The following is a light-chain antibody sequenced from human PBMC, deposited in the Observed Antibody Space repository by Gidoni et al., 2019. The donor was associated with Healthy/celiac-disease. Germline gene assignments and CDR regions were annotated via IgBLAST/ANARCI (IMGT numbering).Light chain of an antibody. J-gene: IGKJ3*01. CDR2: AAS. Sequence: DIQMTQSPSSLSASVGDRVTITCRASQSISSYLNWYQQKPGKAPKLLIYAASSLQSGVPSRFSGSGSGTDFTLTISSLQPEDFATYYCQQSYSTPRTFXSXTKVDIK. CDR3: QQSYSTPRT. CDR1: QSISSY. V-gene: IGKV1-39*01.